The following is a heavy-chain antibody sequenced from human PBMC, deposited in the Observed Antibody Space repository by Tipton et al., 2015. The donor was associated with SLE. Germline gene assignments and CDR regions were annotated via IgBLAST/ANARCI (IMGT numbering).Heavy chain of an antibody. CDR2: IYYSGST. CDR1: GGSISSSSYY. D-gene: IGHD5-24*01. V-gene: IGHV4-39*07. J-gene: IGHJ3*02. CDR3: ARDKRWVNPRGDAFDI. Sequence: GLVKPSETLSLTCTVSGGSISSSSYYWGWIRQPPGKGLEWIGSIYYSGSTYYNPSLKSRVTISVDTSKNQFSLKLSSVTAADTAVYYCARDKRWVNPRGDAFDIWGQGTMVTVSS.